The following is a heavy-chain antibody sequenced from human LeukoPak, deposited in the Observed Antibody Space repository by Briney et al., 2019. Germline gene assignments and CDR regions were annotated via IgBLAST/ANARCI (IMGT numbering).Heavy chain of an antibody. Sequence: PGGSLRLSCAASGFTFSNFLMTWVRQAPGKGPEWVSAISGSGGSTYYADSVKGRFTISRDNSKNTLYLQMNSLRAEDTAVYYCAKDRQKLAAAGNFDYWGQGTLVTVSS. J-gene: IGHJ4*02. V-gene: IGHV3-23*01. CDR3: AKDRQKLAAAGNFDY. D-gene: IGHD6-13*01. CDR2: ISGSGGST. CDR1: GFTFSNFL.